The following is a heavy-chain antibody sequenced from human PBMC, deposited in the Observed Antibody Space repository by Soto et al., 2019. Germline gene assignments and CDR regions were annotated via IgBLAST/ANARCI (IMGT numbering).Heavy chain of an antibody. V-gene: IGHV1-8*01. CDR2: MNPNSGNT. Sequence: ASVKVSCKASGYTFTSYDINWVRQATGQGLEWMGWMNPNSGNTGYAQKFQGRVTMTRNTSISTAYMELSSLRSEDTAVYYCARPPRNYYYYYYMDVWGKGSTVTVSS. CDR1: GYTFTSYD. J-gene: IGHJ6*03. CDR3: ARPPRNYYYYYYMDV.